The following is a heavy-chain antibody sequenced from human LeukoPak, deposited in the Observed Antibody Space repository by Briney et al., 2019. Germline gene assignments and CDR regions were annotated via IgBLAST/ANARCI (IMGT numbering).Heavy chain of an antibody. CDR2: INHSGST. CDR3: ARGYYGSGSYFNKDYYYYYYMDV. Sequence: PSETLSLTCTVSGGSIGSSSYYWSWIRQPPGKGLEWIGEINHSGSTNYNPSLKSRVTISVDTSKNQFSLKLSSVTAADTAVYYCARGYYGSGSYFNKDYYYYYYMDVWGKGTTVTVSS. V-gene: IGHV4-39*07. D-gene: IGHD3-10*01. CDR1: GGSIGSSSYY. J-gene: IGHJ6*03.